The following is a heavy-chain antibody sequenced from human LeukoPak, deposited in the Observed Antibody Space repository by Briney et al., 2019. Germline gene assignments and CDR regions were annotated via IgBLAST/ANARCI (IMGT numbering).Heavy chain of an antibody. D-gene: IGHD2-2*01. CDR3: ATPYCSSISCLDVFNI. CDR1: GVSISDGRYY. J-gene: IGHJ3*02. Sequence: SETLSLTCSVSGVSISDGRYYWPWISQHAGKGLEWIGYKYYSGSANYYPSLKSRLTISVDTSKNQFSLQLSSVTAADTAMYYCATPYCSSISCLDVFNIWGQGTMVTVSS. V-gene: IGHV4-31*03. CDR2: KYYSGSA.